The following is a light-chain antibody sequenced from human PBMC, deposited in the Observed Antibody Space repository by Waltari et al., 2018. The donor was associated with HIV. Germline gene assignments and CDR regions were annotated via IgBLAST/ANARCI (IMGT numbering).Light chain of an antibody. V-gene: IGLV2-8*01. CDR1: DSDIGSTNF. Sequence: ALTQPPSASGSPGQSVTISCTGGDSDIGSTNFVSWYQQHPGKAPKLMLYEVKKRPPGVSHRCSGANSGSVASLTASGLQADDEADYYCSSYAGRDIRVVFGGGTKLPVL. CDR2: EVK. J-gene: IGLJ2*01. CDR3: SSYAGRDIRVV.